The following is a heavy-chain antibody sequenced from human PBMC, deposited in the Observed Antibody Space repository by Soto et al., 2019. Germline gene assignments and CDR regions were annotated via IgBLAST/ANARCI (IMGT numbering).Heavy chain of an antibody. CDR3: ARRFGTNIAARRFDY. D-gene: IGHD6-6*01. CDR2: IYYNGRT. Sequence: QVQLQESGPGLVKPSQTLSLTCSVSGGSINSGGNYWSWIRQHPGKGLEWIGHIYYNGRTYYNPSLKSRVTISVDPSKNQFSLKLSSVTAADTAVYYCARRFGTNIAARRFDYWGQGTLVTVSS. V-gene: IGHV4-31*03. J-gene: IGHJ4*02. CDR1: GGSINSGGNY.